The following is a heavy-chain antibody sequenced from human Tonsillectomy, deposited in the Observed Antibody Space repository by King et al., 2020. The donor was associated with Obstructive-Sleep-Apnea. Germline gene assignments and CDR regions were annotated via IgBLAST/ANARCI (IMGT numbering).Heavy chain of an antibody. CDR1: GGSISSSSYY. D-gene: IGHD6-13*01. Sequence: QLQESGPGLVKPSETLSLTCTVSGGSISSSSYYWGWIRQPRGKGLEWIGSIYYSGSTYYNPSLKSRVTISVDTSKNQFSLKLSSVTAADTAVYYCARFIGQQLINWFDPWGQGTLVTVSS. V-gene: IGHV4-39*07. CDR3: ARFIGQQLINWFDP. CDR2: IYYSGST. J-gene: IGHJ5*02.